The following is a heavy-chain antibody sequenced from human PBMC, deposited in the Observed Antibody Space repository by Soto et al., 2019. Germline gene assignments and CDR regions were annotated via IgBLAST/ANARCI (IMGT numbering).Heavy chain of an antibody. D-gene: IGHD3-10*01. J-gene: IGHJ4*02. CDR3: ARGGDGLLWFGDGGVYFDY. CDR1: GYTFTSYG. V-gene: IGHV1-18*01. CDR2: ISAYNGNT. Sequence: QVQLVQSGAEVKKPGASVKVSCKASGYTFTSYGISWVRQAPGQGLEWMGWISAYNGNTNYAQKLQGRVTMTTDTSTSRGYMERGSLRSDDTAVYYFARGGDGLLWFGDGGVYFDYWGQGTLVTVSS.